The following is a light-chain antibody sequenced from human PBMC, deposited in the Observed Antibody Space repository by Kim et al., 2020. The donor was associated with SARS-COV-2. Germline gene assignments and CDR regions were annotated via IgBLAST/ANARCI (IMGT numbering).Light chain of an antibody. Sequence: VARGKTARITWGGNNIGSKKVHWYQQKPGQAPVLVIYRDSNRPSGIPERFSGSNSGNTATLTISRAQAGDEADYYCQVWDSSTAVFGGGTQLTVL. CDR2: RDS. CDR1: NIGSKK. CDR3: QVWDSSTAV. J-gene: IGLJ3*02. V-gene: IGLV3-9*01.